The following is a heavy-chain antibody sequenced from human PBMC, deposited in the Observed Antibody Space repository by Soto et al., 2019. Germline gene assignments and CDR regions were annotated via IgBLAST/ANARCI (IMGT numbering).Heavy chain of an antibody. J-gene: IGHJ6*02. CDR3: AREYGMDV. CDR2: ISGYNGNT. Sequence: QVQLVQSGAEVKKPGASVNVSCKASGYSFHTYAISWVRQAPGQGLEWVGWISGYNGNTNYAQKFQGRVTLTRDTSTKIAFMELRSLTGDDTAVYYCAREYGMDVWGQGTTVTVSS. V-gene: IGHV1-18*01. CDR1: GYSFHTYA.